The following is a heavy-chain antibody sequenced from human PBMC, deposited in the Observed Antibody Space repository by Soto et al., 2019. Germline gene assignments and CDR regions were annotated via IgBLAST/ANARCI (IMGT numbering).Heavy chain of an antibody. D-gene: IGHD3-10*01. V-gene: IGHV2-5*01. CDR2: VYSNDDK. CDR1: GFSLMTIGGG. CDR3: THVRGSGLYCMDV. J-gene: IGHJ6*02. Sequence: QITLKESGPTLVKPTQPLILTCTFSGFSLMTIGGGVGWIRQPPGKSLEWLALVYSNDDKRFSPSLKSRLTITKNTSKNQVVLTMTNMDPVDTATYYGTHVRGSGLYCMDVWGQGTTVTVSS.